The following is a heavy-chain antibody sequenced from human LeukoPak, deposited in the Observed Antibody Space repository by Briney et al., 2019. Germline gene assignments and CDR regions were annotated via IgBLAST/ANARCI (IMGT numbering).Heavy chain of an antibody. Sequence: ASVKVSCKASGYTFTGYYIHWVRQAPGQGLEWMGWINPNSGGTNYVQKFQGRVTMTRDTSISTGYMELSSLRSDDTAVYYCARDSGERGSGSYLIAYWGQGTLVTVSS. CDR1: GYTFTGYY. CDR2: INPNSGGT. J-gene: IGHJ4*02. V-gene: IGHV1-2*02. CDR3: ARDSGERGSGSYLIAY. D-gene: IGHD3-10*01.